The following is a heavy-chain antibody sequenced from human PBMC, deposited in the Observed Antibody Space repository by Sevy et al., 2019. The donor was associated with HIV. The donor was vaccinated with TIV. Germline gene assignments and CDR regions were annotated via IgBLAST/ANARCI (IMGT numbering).Heavy chain of an antibody. V-gene: IGHV3-23*01. J-gene: IGHJ4*02. Sequence: GESLKISCAGSGFTFSTHAMHWVRQAPGKGLEWVSSISGSGGSTYYLDSVKGRFTISRHNSKNTLYLQMNNVRAEDAAVYYCAKKQWELPTRSYFDFWGQGTLVTVSS. CDR2: ISGSGGST. D-gene: IGHD1-26*01. CDR3: AKKQWELPTRSYFDF. CDR1: GFTFSTHA.